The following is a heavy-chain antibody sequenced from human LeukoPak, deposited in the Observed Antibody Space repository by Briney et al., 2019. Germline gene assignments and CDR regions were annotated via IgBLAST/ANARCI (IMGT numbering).Heavy chain of an antibody. CDR3: ARSSVVRGVTIFDY. Sequence: SETLSLTCAVYGGSFSSYYWSWIRQPPGKGLEWIGYIYDSGSTNYNPSLKSRVTMSVDTSKNHFSLKLSSVTAADTAVYYCARSSVVRGVTIFDYWGQGTQVTVSS. CDR1: GGSFSSYY. J-gene: IGHJ4*02. CDR2: IYDSGST. V-gene: IGHV4-59*01. D-gene: IGHD3-10*01.